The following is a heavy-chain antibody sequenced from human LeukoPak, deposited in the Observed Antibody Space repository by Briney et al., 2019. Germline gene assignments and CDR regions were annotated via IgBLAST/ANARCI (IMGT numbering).Heavy chain of an antibody. D-gene: IGHD6-19*01. J-gene: IGHJ4*02. Sequence: SETLSLTCTVSGGSISTYYWSWIRQPPGKGLEWIGYIYYTGSTSYNPSLRSRVTISVDTSKNQFSLKLSSVTAADTAVYYCARGGRIAVAEWGQGTLVTVSS. CDR1: GGSISTYY. CDR2: IYYTGST. V-gene: IGHV4-59*01. CDR3: ARGGRIAVAE.